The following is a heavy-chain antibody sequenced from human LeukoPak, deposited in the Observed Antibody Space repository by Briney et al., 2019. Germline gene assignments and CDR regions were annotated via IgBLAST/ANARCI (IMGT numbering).Heavy chain of an antibody. CDR1: GYTFTSYY. D-gene: IGHD2-2*03. Sequence: GASVKVSCKASGYTFTSYYMHWVRQAPGQGLEWMGIINPSGGSTSYAQKFQGRVTMTRDMSTSTVYMELSSLRSEDTAVYYCARAGHCSSTSCRIHFDYWGQGTLVTVSS. CDR2: INPSGGST. J-gene: IGHJ4*02. V-gene: IGHV1-46*01. CDR3: ARAGHCSSTSCRIHFDY.